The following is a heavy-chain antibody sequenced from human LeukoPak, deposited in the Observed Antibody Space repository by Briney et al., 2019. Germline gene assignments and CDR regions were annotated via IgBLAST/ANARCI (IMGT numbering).Heavy chain of an antibody. CDR2: ISSSSGDI. Sequence: PGGSLRLSCAASGFSLSSYRMHWVRQALGKGLEWVSSISSSSGDIRYADSVKGRFTISRDNAKNSLYLQMNSLRAEDTAVYYCAREVTGYCTNGVCYKGAFDYWGQGTLVTVSS. CDR3: AREVTGYCTNGVCYKGAFDY. J-gene: IGHJ4*02. CDR1: GFSLSSYR. D-gene: IGHD2-8*01. V-gene: IGHV3-21*01.